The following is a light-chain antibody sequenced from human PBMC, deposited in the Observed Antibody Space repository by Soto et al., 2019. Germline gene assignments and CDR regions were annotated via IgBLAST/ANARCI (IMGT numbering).Light chain of an antibody. V-gene: IGKV3D-20*02. CDR3: QQRTNWEIT. CDR2: GVS. Sequence: EIVMTQSPATLSVSPGERATLSCSASESVSSSNLAWYQQKPGQAPRLLIYGVSSRATGIPDRFSGSGSGTDFTLTISSLEPEDFAVYYCQQRTNWEITFGQGTRLEIK. J-gene: IGKJ5*01. CDR1: ESVSSSN.